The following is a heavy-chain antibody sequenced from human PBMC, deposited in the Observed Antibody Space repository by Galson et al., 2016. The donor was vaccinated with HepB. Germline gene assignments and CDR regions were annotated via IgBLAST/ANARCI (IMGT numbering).Heavy chain of an antibody. V-gene: IGHV4-4*02. CDR2: IHHSGNT. CDR3: ATSGGPTWGSFDY. Sequence: SETLSLTCAVSGGFISSGSWWSWVRQPPGKGLEWIGEIHHSGNTNYNSSLKSRVTISVDKSKRQFSLRPRSVTAADTAVYYCATSGGPTWGSFDYWGQGTLVTVAP. D-gene: IGHD7-27*01. CDR1: GGFISSGSW. J-gene: IGHJ4*02.